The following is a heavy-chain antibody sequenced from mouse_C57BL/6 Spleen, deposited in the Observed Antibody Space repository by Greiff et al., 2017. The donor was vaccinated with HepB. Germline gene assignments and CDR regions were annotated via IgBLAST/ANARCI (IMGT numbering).Heavy chain of an antibody. CDR3: ATLTVVAPPFDS. CDR1: GYAFSSYW. J-gene: IGHJ2*01. CDR2: IYPGDGDT. D-gene: IGHD1-1*01. V-gene: IGHV1-80*01. Sequence: QVQLKQSGAELVKPGASVKISCKASGYAFSSYWMNWVKQRPGKGLEWIGQIYPGDGDTNYNGKFKGKATLTADKSSSTAYMQLSSLTSEDSAVYFCATLTVVAPPFDSWGQGTTLTVSS.